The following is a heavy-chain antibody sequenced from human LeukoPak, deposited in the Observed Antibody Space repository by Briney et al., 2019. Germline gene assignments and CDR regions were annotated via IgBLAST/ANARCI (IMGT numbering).Heavy chain of an antibody. V-gene: IGHV3-21*01. CDR3: ASLEQLWHYFDY. D-gene: IGHD5-18*01. J-gene: IGHJ4*02. CDR1: GFTFSSYS. Sequence: PGGSLRLSCAASGFTFSSYSMNWVRQAPGKGLEWVSSISSSSSYIYYADSVKGRFTISRDNAKNSLYLQMNSLRAEDTAVYYCASLEQLWHYFDYWGQGTLVTVSS. CDR2: ISSSSSYI.